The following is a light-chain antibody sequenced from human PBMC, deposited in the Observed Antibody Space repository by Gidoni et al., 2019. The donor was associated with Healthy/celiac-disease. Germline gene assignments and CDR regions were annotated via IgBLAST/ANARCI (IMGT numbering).Light chain of an antibody. CDR1: QRVSSN. Sequence: EIVMTQSPATLSVSPGERATLSGKASQRVSSNLAWYQQKPGHAPRLRIYGASTRATGIPASFSGSGSGTEFTLTISSLQSEDFAVYYCQQYNNWPPITFGQGTRLEIK. CDR3: QQYNNWPPIT. J-gene: IGKJ5*01. CDR2: GAS. V-gene: IGKV3-15*01.